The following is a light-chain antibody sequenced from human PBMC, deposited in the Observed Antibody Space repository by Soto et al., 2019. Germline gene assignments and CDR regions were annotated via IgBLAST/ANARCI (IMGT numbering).Light chain of an antibody. J-gene: IGLJ2*01. CDR1: SSDVGGYNY. Sequence: QSALTQPPSASGSPGQSVTISCIGTSSDVGGYNYVSWYQQHPGKAPKLIIYEVSKRPSGVPDRFSGSKSGNTASLTVSGLQAEDEAEYFCSSYGDSPVVFGVWTKRTVL. V-gene: IGLV2-8*01. CDR3: SSYGDSPVV. CDR2: EVS.